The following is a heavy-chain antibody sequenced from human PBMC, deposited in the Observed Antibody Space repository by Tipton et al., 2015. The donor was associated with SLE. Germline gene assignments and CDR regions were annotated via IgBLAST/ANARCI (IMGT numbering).Heavy chain of an antibody. Sequence: TLSLTCTVSGGSISSHYWSWIRQPPGKGLEWIGYIYYSGSTNYNPSLKSRVTISVDTSKNQFSLKLSSVTAADTAVFFCAGDRRADVWGQGTTVTVSS. CDR3: AGDRRADV. J-gene: IGHJ6*02. CDR1: GGSISSHY. CDR2: IYYSGST. V-gene: IGHV4-59*11.